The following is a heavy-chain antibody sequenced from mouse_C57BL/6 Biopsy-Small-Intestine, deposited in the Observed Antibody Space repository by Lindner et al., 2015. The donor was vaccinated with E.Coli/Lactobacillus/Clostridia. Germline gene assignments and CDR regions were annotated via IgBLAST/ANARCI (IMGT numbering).Heavy chain of an antibody. CDR1: GYTFTDYN. J-gene: IGHJ3*01. CDR3: ARRRDYDYAWFAY. D-gene: IGHD2-4*01. Sequence: VQLQESGPELVKPGASVKMSCKASGYTFTDYNMHWVKQSHGKSLEWIGYINPNNGGTSYNQKFKGKATLTVNKSSSTAYMELRSLTSEDSAVYYCARRRDYDYAWFAYWGQGTLVTVSA. V-gene: IGHV1-22*01. CDR2: INPNNGGT.